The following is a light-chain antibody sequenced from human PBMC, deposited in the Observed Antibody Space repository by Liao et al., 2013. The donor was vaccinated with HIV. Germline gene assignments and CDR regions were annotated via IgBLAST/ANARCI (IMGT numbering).Light chain of an antibody. Sequence: SYELTQPPSVSVAPGKTAGISCGGNNVGSTSVHWYQQKPGQAPVLVIYQDRKRPSGIPERFSGSNSGNTATLTISGTQAMDEADYYCQAWDSNTVVFGGGTKLTVL. CDR3: QAWDSNTVV. J-gene: IGLJ2*01. CDR2: QDR. V-gene: IGLV3-21*01. CDR1: NVGSTS.